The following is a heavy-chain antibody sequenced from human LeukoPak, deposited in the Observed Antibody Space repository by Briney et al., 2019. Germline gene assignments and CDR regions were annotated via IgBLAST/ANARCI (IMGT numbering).Heavy chain of an antibody. CDR1: GFTFSNYW. CDR3: VRDWGYTGNFEF. D-gene: IGHD5-12*01. Sequence: PGGSLRLSCAASGFTFSNYWIHWVRHAPGKGLVWVSRINSDGSSTSYADSVKGRFTISRDNAKNTLYLQMNSLRAEDTAVYYCVRDWGYTGNFEFWGQGTLVTVSS. V-gene: IGHV3-74*01. CDR2: INSDGSST. J-gene: IGHJ4*02.